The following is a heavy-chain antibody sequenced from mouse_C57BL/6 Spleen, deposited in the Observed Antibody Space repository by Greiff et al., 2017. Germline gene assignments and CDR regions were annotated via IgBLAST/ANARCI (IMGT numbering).Heavy chain of an antibody. V-gene: IGHV1-55*01. CDR3: ARFYYGSRGAMDY. CDR1: GYTFTSYW. CDR2: IYPGSGST. J-gene: IGHJ4*01. Sequence: QVQLQQPGAELVKPGASVKMSCKASGYTFTSYWITWVKQRPGQGLEWIGDIYPGSGSTNYNEKFKSKATLTVDTSSSTSYMQLSILTSEDSAVYYCARFYYGSRGAMDYWGQGTSVTVSS. D-gene: IGHD1-1*01.